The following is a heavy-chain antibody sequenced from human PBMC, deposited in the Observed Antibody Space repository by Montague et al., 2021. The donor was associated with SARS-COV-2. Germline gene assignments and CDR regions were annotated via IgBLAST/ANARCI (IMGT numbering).Heavy chain of an antibody. D-gene: IGHD3-9*01. V-gene: IGHV2-70*04. Sequence: PALVKPTQTLTLTCTFSGFSLSTSGMRVSWIRQPPGKALEWLARSDWDDDKYYSTSLKTRLTISKDTSNNQVVLTMTNMDPVDTATYYCARINYDTMDYYYYGSDVWGQGTPVTVSS. CDR2: SDWDDDK. J-gene: IGHJ6*02. CDR3: ARINYDTMDYYYYGSDV. CDR1: GFSLSTSGMR.